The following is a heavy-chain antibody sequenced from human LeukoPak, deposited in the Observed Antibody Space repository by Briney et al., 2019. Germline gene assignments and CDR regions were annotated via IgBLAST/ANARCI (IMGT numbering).Heavy chain of an antibody. D-gene: IGHD5-12*01. CDR2: IIPIFGTA. J-gene: IGHJ6*01. Sequence: SVKVSCKASGGTFSSYAISWVRQAPGQGLEWMGGIIPIFGTANYAQKFQGRVKITADESTSTAYMELSSLRSEDTAVYYCAREGGVAYGMDVWGQGTTVTVSS. V-gene: IGHV1-69*13. CDR1: GGTFSSYA. CDR3: AREGGVAYGMDV.